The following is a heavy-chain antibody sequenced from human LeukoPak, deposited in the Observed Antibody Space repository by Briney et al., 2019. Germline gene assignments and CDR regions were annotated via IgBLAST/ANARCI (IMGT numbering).Heavy chain of an antibody. Sequence: SETLSLTCTVSGGSISSSSYYWGWIRQPPGKGLEWIGSIYHSGSTYYNPSLKSRVTISVDTSKNQFSLKLSSVTAADTAVYFCARGPYSYDSSGAFDIWGQGTMVTVSS. CDR3: ARGPYSYDSSGAFDI. V-gene: IGHV4-39*07. J-gene: IGHJ3*02. CDR2: IYHSGST. CDR1: GGSISSSSYY. D-gene: IGHD3-22*01.